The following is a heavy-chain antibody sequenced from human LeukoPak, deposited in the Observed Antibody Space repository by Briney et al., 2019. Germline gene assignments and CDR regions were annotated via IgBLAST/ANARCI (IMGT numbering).Heavy chain of an antibody. J-gene: IGHJ4*02. CDR2: VGISGDT. Sequence: GGSLRLSCAASGFTFRSYDMHWVRQVTGKGLEWVSAVGISGDTYYAGSVKGRFTIPRENAKNSLYLQMNSLTAGDTAVYYCVRGGIQVSGIDEIDHWGQGTLVTVSS. V-gene: IGHV3-13*01. CDR3: VRGGIQVSGIDEIDH. CDR1: GFTFRSYD. D-gene: IGHD6-19*01.